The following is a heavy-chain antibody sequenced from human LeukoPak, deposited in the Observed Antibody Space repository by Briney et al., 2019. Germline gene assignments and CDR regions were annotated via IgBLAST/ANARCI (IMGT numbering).Heavy chain of an antibody. CDR2: FHPEDGEA. CDR3: ATGPRPDERGWVWFPNHSWFDP. J-gene: IGHJ5*02. V-gene: IGHV1-24*01. D-gene: IGHD1-14*01. CDR1: GDTLTELS. Sequence: ASAKVSSKVSGDTLTELSMNWVRQAPGEGLEWRGGFHPEDGEAIYAQKFQGRVTITEATSTHTASMQLSSLRSQDTAEYYCATGPRPDERGWVWFPNHSWFDPWGQGTLVSVSS.